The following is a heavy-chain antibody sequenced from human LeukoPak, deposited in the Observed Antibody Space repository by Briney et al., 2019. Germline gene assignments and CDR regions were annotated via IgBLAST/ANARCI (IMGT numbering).Heavy chain of an antibody. CDR3: ARGWDIVVVPADRSSSPSDY. CDR1: GFTFSSYA. CDR2: ISYDGSNK. D-gene: IGHD2-2*01. V-gene: IGHV3-30-3*01. Sequence: PGGSLRLSCAASGFTFSSYAMSWVRQAPGEGLEWVAVISYDGSNKYYADSVKGRFTISRDNSKNTLYLQMNSLRAEDTAVYYCARGWDIVVVPADRSSSPSDYWGQGTLVTVSS. J-gene: IGHJ4*02.